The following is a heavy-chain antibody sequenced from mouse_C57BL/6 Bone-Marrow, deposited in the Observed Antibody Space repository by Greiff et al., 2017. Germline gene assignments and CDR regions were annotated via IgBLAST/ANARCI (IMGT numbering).Heavy chain of an antibody. CDR3: ARDYYGSLWYFDV. CDR2: INPSNGGT. Sequence: VQLQQSGAELARPGASVKLSCKASGYTFTSYWMHWVKQRPGQGLEWIGNINPSNGGTNYNEKFKSKATLTVDKSSSTAYMQLSSLTSEDSAVYYCARDYYGSLWYFDVWGTGTTVTVSS. CDR1: GYTFTSYW. J-gene: IGHJ1*03. D-gene: IGHD1-1*01. V-gene: IGHV1-53*01.